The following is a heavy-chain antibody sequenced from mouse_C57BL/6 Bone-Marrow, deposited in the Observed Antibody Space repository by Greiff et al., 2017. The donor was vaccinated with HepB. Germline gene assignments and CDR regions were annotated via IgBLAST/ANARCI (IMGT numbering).Heavy chain of an antibody. V-gene: IGHV1-80*01. J-gene: IGHJ2*01. CDR3: ARGYYGSGGY. CDR1: GSAFSSYW. Sequence: VQLEESGPELVKPGASVKISCKASGSAFSSYWMNWVKQRPGKGLEWIGQIYPGDGDTNYNGKFKGKATLTADKSSSTAYMQLSSLTSEDSAVYFCARGYYGSGGYWGQGTTLTVSS. D-gene: IGHD1-1*01. CDR2: IYPGDGDT.